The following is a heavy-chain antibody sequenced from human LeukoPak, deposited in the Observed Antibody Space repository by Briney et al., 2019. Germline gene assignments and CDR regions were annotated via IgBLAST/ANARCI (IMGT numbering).Heavy chain of an antibody. V-gene: IGHV5-10-1*01. CDR3: ARVRVTTSLYYYYGFDV. J-gene: IGHJ6*02. CDR2: IDPSDSYI. CDR1: GYSFTSYW. D-gene: IGHD4-17*01. Sequence: PGESLQISCQGSGYSFTSYWIGWVRQMPGKGLEWMGRIDPSDSYINYSPSFQGHVTISDDKSISTAYLQWSSLKASDTAIYYCARVRVTTSLYYYYGFDVWGQGTTVTVSS.